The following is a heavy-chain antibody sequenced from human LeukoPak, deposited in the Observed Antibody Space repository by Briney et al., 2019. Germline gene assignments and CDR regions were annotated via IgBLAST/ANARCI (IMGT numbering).Heavy chain of an antibody. J-gene: IGHJ4*02. Sequence: ASVKVSCKASGYTFTSYYMHWVRQAPGQGLEWMGIINPSGGSTSYAQKFQGRVTMTRDMSTSTVYMELSSLRSEDTAVYYCARDLSPQYYDISTGSWPYFDYWGQGTLVTVSS. V-gene: IGHV1-46*01. CDR1: GYTFTSYY. CDR3: ARDLSPQYYDISTGSWPYFDY. D-gene: IGHD3-9*01. CDR2: INPSGGST.